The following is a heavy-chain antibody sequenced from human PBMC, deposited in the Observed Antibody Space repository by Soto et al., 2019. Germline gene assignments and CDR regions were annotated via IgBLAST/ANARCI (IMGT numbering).Heavy chain of an antibody. Sequence: SLRLSCAASGFTFGIYAMTWVRRAPGKGLEWISSISDGGDGPYYADSVKGRFTISRDNSYNRLSLQMNSLRADDTAVYYCAKGGIERAPELDYWGQGTLVTVSS. J-gene: IGHJ4*02. D-gene: IGHD1-7*01. CDR2: ISDGGDGP. CDR3: AKGGIERAPELDY. CDR1: GFTFGIYA. V-gene: IGHV3-23*01.